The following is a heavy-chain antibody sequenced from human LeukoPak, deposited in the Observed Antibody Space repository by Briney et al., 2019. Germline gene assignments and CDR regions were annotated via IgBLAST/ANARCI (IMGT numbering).Heavy chain of an antibody. J-gene: IGHJ4*02. D-gene: IGHD6-6*01. CDR3: AKRGPYSSSWGFDY. CDR1: GFTFSSYA. Sequence: PGGSLRLSCVASGFTFSSYAMNWVRQAPGKGLEWVSAISGGGGSTYYADSVKGRFTTSRDNSKNTLYLQENSLRAEDTAIYYCAKRGPYSSSWGFDYWGQGTLVTVSS. V-gene: IGHV3-23*01. CDR2: ISGGGGST.